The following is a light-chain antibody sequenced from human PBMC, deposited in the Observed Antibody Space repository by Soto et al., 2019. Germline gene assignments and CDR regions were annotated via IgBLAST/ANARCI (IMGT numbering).Light chain of an antibody. CDR1: QTISSY. J-gene: IGKJ2*01. CDR2: AAS. CDR3: QQSHSIPYT. V-gene: IGKV1-39*01. Sequence: DIQMTQSPSSLSASVGDRVTITCRASQTISSYLNWYQQKPGEAPKLLIYAASSLQSGVPSRFSGRGSGTDFTLTISSLQPEDFATYYCQQSHSIPYTFGPGTKLEIK.